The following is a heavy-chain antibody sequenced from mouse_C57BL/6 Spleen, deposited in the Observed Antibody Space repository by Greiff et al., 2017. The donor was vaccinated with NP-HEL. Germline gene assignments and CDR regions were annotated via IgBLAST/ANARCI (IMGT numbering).Heavy chain of an antibody. D-gene: IGHD1-1*01. CDR1: GYTFTSYW. Sequence: QVQLQQPGAELVKPGASVKVSCKASGYTFTSYWMHWVKQRPGQGLEWIGRIHPSDSDTNYNQKFKGKATLTVDKSSSTAYMQLSSLTSEDSAVYYCAISVYGSSGAWFAYWGQGTLVTVSA. J-gene: IGHJ3*01. CDR3: AISVYGSSGAWFAY. V-gene: IGHV1-74*01. CDR2: IHPSDSDT.